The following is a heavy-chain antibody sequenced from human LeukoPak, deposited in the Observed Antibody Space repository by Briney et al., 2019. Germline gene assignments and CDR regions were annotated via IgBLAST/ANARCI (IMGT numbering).Heavy chain of an antibody. D-gene: IGHD3-22*01. CDR2: ISYSGSS. CDR3: ARANGFYDLAFDY. J-gene: IGHJ4*02. Sequence: PSETLSLTCTVSGGSISSGGYYWTWIRQLPGKGLEYIGYISYSGSSYYRPFLKSRGTISVDTSKNQLSLKLRSVTAADTAVYYCARANGFYDLAFDYWGQGTLVTVSS. CDR1: GGSISSGGYY. V-gene: IGHV4-31*03.